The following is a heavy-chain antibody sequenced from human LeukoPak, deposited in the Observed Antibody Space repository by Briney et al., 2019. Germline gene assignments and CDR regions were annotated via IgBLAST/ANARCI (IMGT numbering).Heavy chain of an antibody. CDR2: ISSSGSNI. D-gene: IGHD2-2*01. CDR1: GFTFSDYY. V-gene: IGHV3-11*01. CDR3: ARDLEEDIVVVPAPPHY. J-gene: IGHJ4*02. Sequence: PGGSLRLSCGASGFTFSDYYMSWIRQAPGKGLEWVSYISSSGSNIYYADSVKGRFTISRDNAKNSLYLQMNSLRVEDTAVYYCARDLEEDIVVVPAPPHYWGQGTLVTVSS.